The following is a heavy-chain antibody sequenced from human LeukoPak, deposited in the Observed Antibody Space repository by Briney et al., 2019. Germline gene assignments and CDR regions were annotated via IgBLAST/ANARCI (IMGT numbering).Heavy chain of an antibody. Sequence: KTGGSLRLSCAASGFTFSSYSINSVRQAPGKGLEWVSSISSSSTYIYYADSVKGRFTISRDNAKKSLYLQMNSLRAEDTAVYYCARDSAYYYDSRLQYYFDYWGQGTLVTVSS. D-gene: IGHD3-22*01. CDR1: GFTFSSYS. V-gene: IGHV3-21*01. J-gene: IGHJ4*02. CDR2: ISSSSTYI. CDR3: ARDSAYYYDSRLQYYFDY.